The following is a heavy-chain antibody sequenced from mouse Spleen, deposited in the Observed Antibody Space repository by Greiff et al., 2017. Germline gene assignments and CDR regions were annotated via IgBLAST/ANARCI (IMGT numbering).Heavy chain of an antibody. CDR2: ISSGGSYT. CDR1: GFTFSSYG. J-gene: IGHJ2*01. D-gene: IGHD2-4*01. CDR3: ARQGVITTGGFDY. Sequence: EVKLVESGGDLVKPGGSLKLSCAASGFTFSSYGMSWVRQTPDKRLEWVATISSGGSYTYYPDSVKGRFTISRDNAKNTLYLQMSSLKSEDTAMYYCARQGVITTGGFDYWGQGTTLTVSS. V-gene: IGHV5-6*01.